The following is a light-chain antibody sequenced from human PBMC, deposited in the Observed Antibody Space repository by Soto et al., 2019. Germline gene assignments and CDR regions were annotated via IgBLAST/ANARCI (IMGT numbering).Light chain of an antibody. Sequence: QSVLTQPPSVSGAPGQRVTISCTGSSSNIGAGDDVHWYQQRPGAAPKLLISANINRPSGVPDRFSGSKSGTSASLAITGLQADDEGDYYCQSYDSTLSARYVFGTGTKVTVL. CDR1: SSNIGAGDD. CDR2: ANI. V-gene: IGLV1-40*01. J-gene: IGLJ1*01. CDR3: QSYDSTLSARYV.